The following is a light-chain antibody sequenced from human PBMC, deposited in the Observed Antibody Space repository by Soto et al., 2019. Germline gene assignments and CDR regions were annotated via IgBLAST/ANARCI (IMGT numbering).Light chain of an antibody. V-gene: IGLV1-40*01. CDR2: GNS. CDR1: SSNIGAGYD. CDR3: QSYDSSLSVVV. J-gene: IGLJ2*01. Sequence: QSVLTQPPSVSGAPGQRVTISCTGSSSNIGAGYDVHWYQQLPGTAPKLLIYGNSNRPSGVPDRFSGSKSGTSASLAITGRQAEDEVDYYCQSYDSSLSVVVFGGGTQLTVL.